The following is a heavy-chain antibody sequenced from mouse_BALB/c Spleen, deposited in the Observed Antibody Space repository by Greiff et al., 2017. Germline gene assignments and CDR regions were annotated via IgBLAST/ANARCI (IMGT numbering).Heavy chain of an antibody. Sequence: VQVVESGPGLVAPSQSLSITCTVSGFSLTGYGVNWVRQPPGKGLEWLGMIWGDGSTDYNSALKSRLSISKDNAKSQVFLKMNSLQTDDTARYYCARVYDGYGYWYIDVWGAGTTVTVSS. D-gene: IGHD2-3*01. V-gene: IGHV2-6-7*01. CDR3: ARVYDGYGYWYIDV. CDR2: IWGDGST. CDR1: GFSLTGYG. J-gene: IGHJ1*01.